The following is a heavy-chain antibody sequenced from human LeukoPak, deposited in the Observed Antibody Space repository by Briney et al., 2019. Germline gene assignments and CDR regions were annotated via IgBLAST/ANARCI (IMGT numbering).Heavy chain of an antibody. CDR1: GPSINGYF. V-gene: IGHV4-59*01. CDR2: VSHTGAT. Sequence: SDTQSPTCSVSGPSINGYFWNWVRQTPEKGLEWIGYVSHTGATTSNPTLKSRVSISIDTSKSQISLSMTSMTAADSARYYCARDRRGSYYTFDLWG. CDR3: ARDRRGSYYTFDL. D-gene: IGHD1-26*01. J-gene: IGHJ3*01.